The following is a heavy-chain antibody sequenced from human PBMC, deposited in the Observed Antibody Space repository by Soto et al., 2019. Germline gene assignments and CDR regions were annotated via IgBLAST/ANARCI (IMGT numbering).Heavy chain of an antibody. CDR3: AHVYWAASGPRYYFDY. CDR1: GFSFTTDGMG. Sequence: QITLKESGPTLVKPTQTLTLTCTFSGFSFTTDGMGVGWIRQPPGKALEWLALIYWDDDKRFSPSLKSRLTITKDASRNQVVLTLTNMDPADTATYYCAHVYWAASGPRYYFDYWGQGTLVTVSS. V-gene: IGHV2-5*02. J-gene: IGHJ4*02. CDR2: IYWDDDK. D-gene: IGHD1-1*01.